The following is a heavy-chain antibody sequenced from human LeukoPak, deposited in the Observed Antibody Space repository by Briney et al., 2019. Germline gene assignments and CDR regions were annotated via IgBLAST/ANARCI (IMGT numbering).Heavy chain of an antibody. D-gene: IGHD2-2*02. Sequence: PGRSLRLSCPASGFTFSDYYMSWIRQAPGKGLGWVSYISSRGSTIYYADSVKGRFTISRYNAKNSLYLQMNSLRAEDTAVYYCARRLGGRYCSSTSCHIDYWGQGTLVTVSS. CDR2: ISSRGSTI. V-gene: IGHV3-11*01. CDR3: ARRLGGRYCSSTSCHIDY. J-gene: IGHJ4*02. CDR1: GFTFSDYY.